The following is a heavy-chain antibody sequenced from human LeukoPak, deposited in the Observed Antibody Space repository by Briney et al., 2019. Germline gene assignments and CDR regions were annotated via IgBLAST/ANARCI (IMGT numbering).Heavy chain of an antibody. CDR3: ASPRI. V-gene: IGHV3-7*05. D-gene: IGHD2/OR15-2a*01. CDR1: GFTFNIYW. J-gene: IGHJ4*02. Sequence: AGGSLRLSCAASGFTFNIYWMAWVRQAPGKGLEWVANIKQDGSEKYYVDSVKGRFTISRDNAKNSLYPQMNSLRAEDTAVYYCASPRIWGQGTLVTVSS. CDR2: IKQDGSEK.